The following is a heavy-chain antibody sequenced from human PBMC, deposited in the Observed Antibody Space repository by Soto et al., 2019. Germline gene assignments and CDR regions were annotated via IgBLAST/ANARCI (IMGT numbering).Heavy chain of an antibody. J-gene: IGHJ4*02. Sequence: GGSLRLSCAASGFTFSSYAMSWVRQAPGKGLEWVSAISGSGGSTYYADSVKGRFTISRDNSKNTLYLQMNSLGAEDTAVYYCAKGDVNWGQYYFDYWGQGTLVTVSS. D-gene: IGHD7-27*01. V-gene: IGHV3-23*01. CDR2: ISGSGGST. CDR1: GFTFSSYA. CDR3: AKGDVNWGQYYFDY.